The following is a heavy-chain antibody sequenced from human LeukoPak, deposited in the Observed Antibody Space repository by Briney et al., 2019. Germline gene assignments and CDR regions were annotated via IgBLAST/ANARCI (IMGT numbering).Heavy chain of an antibody. CDR3: ARGPVVVTFGNAFDI. J-gene: IGHJ3*02. Sequence: ASVEVSCRASGYTFTSYGISWVRQAPGQGLEWMGWISAYNGNTNYAQKLQSRVTMTTDTSTSTAYMELRSLRSDDTAVYYCARGPVVVTFGNAFDIWGQGTMVTASS. CDR2: ISAYNGNT. CDR1: GYTFTSYG. V-gene: IGHV1-18*01. D-gene: IGHD2-21*02.